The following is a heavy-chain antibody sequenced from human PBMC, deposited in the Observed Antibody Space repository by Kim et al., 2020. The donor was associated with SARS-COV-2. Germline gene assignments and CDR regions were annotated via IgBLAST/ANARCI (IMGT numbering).Heavy chain of an antibody. Sequence: SVKVSCKASGGTFSSYAISWVRQAPGQGLEWMGGIIPSFGTAHYAQKFQGRVTITADESTSTAYMELSSLRSEDTAVYYCARRRIGTTRGYYFDYWGQGTLVTFSS. CDR1: GGTFSSYA. J-gene: IGHJ4*02. V-gene: IGHV1-69*13. CDR2: IIPSFGTA. CDR3: ARRRIGTTRGYYFDY. D-gene: IGHD1-26*01.